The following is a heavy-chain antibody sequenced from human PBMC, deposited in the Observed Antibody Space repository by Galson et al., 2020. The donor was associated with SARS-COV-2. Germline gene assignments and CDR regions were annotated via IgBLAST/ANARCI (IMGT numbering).Heavy chain of an antibody. CDR1: GFTFSDYY. V-gene: IGHV3-11*01. CDR3: ASLWFGVSNWFDP. CDR2: ISSSGSTI. J-gene: IGHJ5*02. Sequence: GESLKISCAASGFTFSDYYMSWIRQAPGKGLEWVSYISSSGSTIYYADSVKGRFTISRDNAKNSLSLQMNSLRAEDTAVYYCASLWFGVSNWFDPWGQGTLVTVSS. D-gene: IGHD3-10*01.